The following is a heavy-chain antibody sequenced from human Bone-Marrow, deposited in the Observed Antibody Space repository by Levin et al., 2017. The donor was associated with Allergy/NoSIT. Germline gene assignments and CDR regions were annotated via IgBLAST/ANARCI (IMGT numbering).Heavy chain of an antibody. V-gene: IGHV5-51*01. D-gene: IGHD3-10*01. J-gene: IGHJ4*02. CDR1: GYSFTSYW. Sequence: KVSCKGSGYSFTSYWIGWVRQMPGKGLEWMGIIYPGDSDTRYSPSFQGQVTISADKSISTAYLQWRSLRASDTAMYYCARQSDELPPYDGEWVEEHYFDHWGQGTLVTVSS. CDR2: IYPGDSDT. CDR3: ARQSDELPPYDGEWVEEHYFDH.